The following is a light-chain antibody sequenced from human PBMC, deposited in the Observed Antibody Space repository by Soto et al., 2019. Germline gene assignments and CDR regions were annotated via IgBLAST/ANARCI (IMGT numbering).Light chain of an antibody. V-gene: IGKV3-20*01. Sequence: EIVLTQSPGTLSLSPGERATLSCRASQSVSSSSLAWYQQKPGQAPRPLIYGASSRATGIPDSFSGSGSCTDFTRTISRLEPEDFAVYYCLQDGSSPYTFGQGTKLEIK. CDR3: LQDGSSPYT. CDR1: QSVSSSS. J-gene: IGKJ2*01. CDR2: GAS.